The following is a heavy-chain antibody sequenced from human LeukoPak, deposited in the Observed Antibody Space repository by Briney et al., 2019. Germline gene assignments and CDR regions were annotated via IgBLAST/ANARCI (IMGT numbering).Heavy chain of an antibody. CDR3: ARRGDSDFRID. CDR2: IYPGDSDT. CDR1: RHSFHSQW. V-gene: IGHV5-51*01. J-gene: IGHJ4*02. D-gene: IGHD2-21*02. Sequence: GGSLKISCKAPRHSFHSQWIGWVRQMPGKGLQWMGIIYPGDSDTRYSPSFQGQVTISADTSISAAYLQWNSLEASDTAIYYCARRGDSDFRIDWGQGTLVTVSS.